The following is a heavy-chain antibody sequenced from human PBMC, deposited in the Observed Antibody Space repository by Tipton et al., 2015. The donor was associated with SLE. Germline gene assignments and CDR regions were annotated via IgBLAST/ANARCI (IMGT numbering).Heavy chain of an antibody. V-gene: IGHV4-31*03. CDR3: TVMSLRTWLGDAFDL. CDR1: GDSLSSGSYY. Sequence: GLVKPSQTLSLTCLVSGDSLSSGSYYWSWIRQHPGTGLEWIGYIYDSGNTHYNPSLKSRVTISLPTSSNQVSLRLSSVTAADTAVYYCTVMSLRTWLGDAFDLWGQGTMVLVSS. J-gene: IGHJ3*01. D-gene: IGHD6-19*01. CDR2: IYDSGNT.